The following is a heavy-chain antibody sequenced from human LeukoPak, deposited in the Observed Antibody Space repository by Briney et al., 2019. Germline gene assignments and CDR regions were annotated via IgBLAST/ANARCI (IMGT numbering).Heavy chain of an antibody. V-gene: IGHV3-30-3*01. CDR2: ISYDGSNK. Sequence: PGGSLRLSCAASGFTFSSYAMHWVRQAPGKGLEWVAVISYDGSNKYYADSVKGRFTISRDNSKNTLYLRMNSLRAEDTAVYYCAREKPTTVVTDAFDIWGQGTMVTVSS. CDR3: AREKPTTVVTDAFDI. J-gene: IGHJ3*02. D-gene: IGHD4-23*01. CDR1: GFTFSSYA.